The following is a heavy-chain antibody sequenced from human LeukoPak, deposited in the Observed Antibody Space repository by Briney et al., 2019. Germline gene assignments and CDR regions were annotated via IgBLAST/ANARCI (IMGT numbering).Heavy chain of an antibody. CDR2: VSSDGSID. D-gene: IGHD4-17*01. CDR3: ARRDLRGIVY. Sequence: GGSLRLSCAASGFTFSSYGMHWVRQAPGKGLEWVAVVSSDGSIDYYADSVRGRFTVSRDNSKNTMYLQVNSLRVEDTAVYYCARRDLRGIVYWGQGTLVTVSS. V-gene: IGHV3-30*03. J-gene: IGHJ4*02. CDR1: GFTFSSYG.